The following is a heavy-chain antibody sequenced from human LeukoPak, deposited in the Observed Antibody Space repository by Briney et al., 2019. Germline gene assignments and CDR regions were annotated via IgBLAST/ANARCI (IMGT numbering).Heavy chain of an antibody. V-gene: IGHV3-21*01. CDR1: GFTFSSYW. J-gene: IGHJ2*01. CDR2: ISSSSSSYI. Sequence: GGSLRLSCAASGFTFSSYWMSWVRQAPGKGLEWVSSISSSSSSYIYYADSVKGRFTISRDNAKNSLYLQMNSLRAEDTAVYYCARDPSYGDYGRYFDLWGRGTLVTVSS. D-gene: IGHD4-17*01. CDR3: ARDPSYGDYGRYFDL.